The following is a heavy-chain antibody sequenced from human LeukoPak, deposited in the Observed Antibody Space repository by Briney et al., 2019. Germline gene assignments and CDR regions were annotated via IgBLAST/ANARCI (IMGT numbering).Heavy chain of an antibody. Sequence: PGGSLRLSCAASGFTFDDYGMSWARQAPGKVLEWVFGINWNGGRRGYADSVKGRFTISRDNAKNSLYLQMNSLRAEDTALYYCASGVYDYVWGSYRYAPRDAFDIWGQGTMVTVSS. CDR1: GFTFDDYG. CDR2: INWNGGRR. D-gene: IGHD3-16*02. V-gene: IGHV3-20*04. CDR3: ASGVYDYVWGSYRYAPRDAFDI. J-gene: IGHJ3*02.